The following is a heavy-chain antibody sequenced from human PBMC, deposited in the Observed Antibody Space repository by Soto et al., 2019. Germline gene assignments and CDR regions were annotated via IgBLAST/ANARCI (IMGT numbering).Heavy chain of an antibody. Sequence: EVQLVESGGGLVQPGGSLRLSCAASGFTFSSYWMSWVRQAPGKGLEWVANIKQDGSEKYYVDSVKGRFTISRDNAKNSLYLQMNSLRAEDTAVYYCARGTYYDFWSGYSYGMDVWGQGTTVTVSS. D-gene: IGHD3-3*01. V-gene: IGHV3-7*01. J-gene: IGHJ6*02. CDR3: ARGTYYDFWSGYSYGMDV. CDR1: GFTFSSYW. CDR2: IKQDGSEK.